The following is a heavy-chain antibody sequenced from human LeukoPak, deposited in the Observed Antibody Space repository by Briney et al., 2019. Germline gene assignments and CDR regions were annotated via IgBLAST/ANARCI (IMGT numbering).Heavy chain of an antibody. CDR1: GGSISSSSYY. CDR2: VYCSGSN. D-gene: IGHD3-3*01. Sequence: PSETLSLTCTVSGGSISSSSYYWGWIRQPPGKGLEWIGSVYCSGSNYYNPSLKRRVTISVDTSKNQFSLKLSPVTAADTAVYYCARVLRFLEWSENWFDPWGQGTLVTVSS. J-gene: IGHJ5*02. CDR3: ARVLRFLEWSENWFDP. V-gene: IGHV4-39*01.